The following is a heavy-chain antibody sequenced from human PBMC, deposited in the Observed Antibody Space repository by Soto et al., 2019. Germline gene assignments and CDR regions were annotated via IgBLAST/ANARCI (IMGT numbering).Heavy chain of an antibody. D-gene: IGHD2-15*01. Sequence: SVKVSCKASGGTFSSYAISWVRQAPGQGLEWMGGIIPIFGTANYAQKFQGRVTITADESTSTAYMELSSLRSEDTAVYYCVLFPVAATAYWGQGTLVTVSS. CDR2: IIPIFGTA. CDR3: VLFPVAATAY. J-gene: IGHJ4*02. CDR1: GGTFSSYA. V-gene: IGHV1-69*13.